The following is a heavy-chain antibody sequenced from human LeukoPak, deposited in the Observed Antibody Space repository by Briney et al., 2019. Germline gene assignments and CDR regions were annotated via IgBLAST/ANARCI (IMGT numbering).Heavy chain of an antibody. J-gene: IGHJ4*02. CDR2: INTVASYI. CDR1: GLTFSSFS. CDR3: ARLRRNSDKSGFYYYYDY. Sequence: PGGSLRLSCAASGLTFSSFSFNWVRQGPGKGLEWVSSINTVASYIYYADSVKGRFTLSRDNAKNSPYLQMNSLRAEETGVYYCARLRRNSDKSGFYYYYDYWGQGTLVTVSS. V-gene: IGHV3-21*06. D-gene: IGHD3-22*01.